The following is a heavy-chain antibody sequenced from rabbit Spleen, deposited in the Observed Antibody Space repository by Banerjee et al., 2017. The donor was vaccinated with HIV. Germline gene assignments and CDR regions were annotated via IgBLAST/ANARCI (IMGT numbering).Heavy chain of an antibody. D-gene: IGHD2-1*01. Sequence: QSLEESGGDLVKPGASLTLTCTASGFSFSSSIYMCWVRQAPGKGLEWIACIYVGGDDWTYYASWAKGRITISKTSSTTVTLQMTSLTGADTATYFCAKAYADYVNAFDPWGQGTLVTVS. CDR3: AKAYADYVNAFDP. CDR2: IYVGGDDWT. J-gene: IGHJ2*01. V-gene: IGHV1S40*01. CDR1: GFSFSSSIY.